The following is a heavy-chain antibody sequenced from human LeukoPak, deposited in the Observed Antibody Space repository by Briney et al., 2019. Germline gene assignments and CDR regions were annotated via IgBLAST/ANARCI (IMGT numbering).Heavy chain of an antibody. D-gene: IGHD6-6*01. CDR1: GYTFTSYD. J-gene: IGHJ4*02. V-gene: IGHV1-8*03. Sequence: ASVKVSCKASGYTFTSYDINWVRQATGQGLEWMGWMSPNSGNTGYAQKFQGRVTITRNTSISTAYMELSSLRSDDTAVYYCARGGPIYSSSSAPFDYWGQGTLVTVSS. CDR3: ARGGPIYSSSSAPFDY. CDR2: MSPNSGNT.